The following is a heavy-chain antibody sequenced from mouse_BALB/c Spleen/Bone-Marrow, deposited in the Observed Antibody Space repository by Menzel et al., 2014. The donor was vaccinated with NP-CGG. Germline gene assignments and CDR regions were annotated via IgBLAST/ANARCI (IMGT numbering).Heavy chain of an antibody. D-gene: IGHD1-1*01. CDR3: ARTGSSYYEVYYFNL. V-gene: IGHV5-6-5*01. CDR1: GFSLSDFA. J-gene: IGHJ2*01. CDR2: ISSSDNT. Sequence: EESGGRLVTPGTPLTLTCTVSGFSLSDFAVSWVRQAPGKGLEWIAIISSSDNTYYASWAKGRLTISKTSTTVDLKMTSLTTEDTATYFCARTGSSYYEVYYFNLWGQGTLVTVSS.